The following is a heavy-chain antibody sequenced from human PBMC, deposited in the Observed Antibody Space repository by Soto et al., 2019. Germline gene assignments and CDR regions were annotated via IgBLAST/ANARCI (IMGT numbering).Heavy chain of an antibody. CDR1: GDSISSAYF. CDR3: AGDGSWSSGMDV. J-gene: IGHJ6*02. CDR2: IYHSGTT. D-gene: IGHD6-13*01. V-gene: IGHV4-38-2*01. Sequence: PSATLSLTCAVSGDSISSAYFWAWIRQPPGKGLEWIGSIYHSGTTYYNPSFNSRVTISVDTSKNQFSLKLSSVTAADTAVYYCAGDGSWSSGMDVWGQGTTVTVSS.